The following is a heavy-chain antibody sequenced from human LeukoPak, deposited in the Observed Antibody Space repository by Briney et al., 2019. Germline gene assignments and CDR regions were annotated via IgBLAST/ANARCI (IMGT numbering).Heavy chain of an antibody. Sequence: GGSLRPSCAASGFTFSSYAMHWVRQAPGKGLEWVAVISYDGSNKYYADSVKGRFTISRDNSKNTLYLQMNSLRAEDTAVYYCARASGSSGPIDYWGQGTLVTVSS. CDR3: ARASGSSGPIDY. J-gene: IGHJ4*02. CDR2: ISYDGSNK. D-gene: IGHD3-22*01. V-gene: IGHV3-30*04. CDR1: GFTFSSYA.